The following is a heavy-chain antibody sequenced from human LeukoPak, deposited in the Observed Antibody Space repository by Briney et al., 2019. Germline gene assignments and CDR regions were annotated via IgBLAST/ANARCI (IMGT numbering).Heavy chain of an antibody. CDR1: GFTFSSYG. CDR3: ARDSHDSSGYYYRVGDAFDI. V-gene: IGHV3-30*03. Sequence: GGSLRLSCAASGFTFSSYGMHWVRQAPGKGLEWVAVISYDGSNKYYADSVKGRFTISRDNAKNSLYLQMNSLRAEDTAVYYCARDSHDSSGYYYRVGDAFDIWGQGTMVTVSS. D-gene: IGHD3-22*01. CDR2: ISYDGSNK. J-gene: IGHJ3*02.